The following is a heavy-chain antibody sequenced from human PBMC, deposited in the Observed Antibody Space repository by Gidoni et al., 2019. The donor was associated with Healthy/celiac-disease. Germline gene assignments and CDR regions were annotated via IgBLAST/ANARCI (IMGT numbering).Heavy chain of an antibody. Sequence: QVQLVQSGAAVKKPGASVKFSCKASGYTFPGYYMHWVRQAPGQGLEWMGWINPNSGGTNYAQKFQGRVTMTRDTSISTAYMELSRLRSDDTAVYYCARSVYSGYDPNFDYWGQGTLVTVSS. V-gene: IGHV1-2*02. CDR1: GYTFPGYY. D-gene: IGHD5-12*01. CDR3: ARSVYSGYDPNFDY. J-gene: IGHJ4*02. CDR2: INPNSGGT.